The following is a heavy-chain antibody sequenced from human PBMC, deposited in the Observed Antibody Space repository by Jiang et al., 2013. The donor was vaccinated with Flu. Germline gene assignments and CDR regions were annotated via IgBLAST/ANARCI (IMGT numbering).Heavy chain of an antibody. CDR3: AKDRWRALYYYDSSGYYFDY. J-gene: IGHJ4*02. CDR1: GFTFSSYG. CDR2: IRYDGSNK. V-gene: IGHV3-30*02. D-gene: IGHD3-22*01. Sequence: VQLLESGGGVVQPGGSLRLSCAASGFTFSSYGMHWVRQAPGKGLEWVAFIRYDGSNKYYADSVKGRFTISRDNSKNTLYLQMNSLRAEDTAVYYCAKDRWRALYYYDSSGYYFDYWGQGTLVTVSS.